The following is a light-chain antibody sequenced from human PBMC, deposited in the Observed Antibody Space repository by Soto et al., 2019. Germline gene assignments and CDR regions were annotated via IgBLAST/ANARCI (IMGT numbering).Light chain of an antibody. Sequence: QSALTQPPSASGSPGQSVTISCTGTSSDVGGYNYVSWYQQHPGKAPKLMIYEVSKRPSGVPDRFSGSKSGNTASLTVSGLQAEDGADYYCSSYAGSNMVVFGGGTQLTVL. J-gene: IGLJ2*01. CDR3: SSYAGSNMVV. CDR2: EVS. CDR1: SSDVGGYNY. V-gene: IGLV2-8*01.